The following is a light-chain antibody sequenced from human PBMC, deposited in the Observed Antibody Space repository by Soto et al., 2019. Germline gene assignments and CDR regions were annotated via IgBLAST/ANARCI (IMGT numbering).Light chain of an antibody. V-gene: IGKV3-20*01. CDR2: GAS. CDR1: QSINNVY. Sequence: DIVLTQSPDTLSLSPGERASLSCRASQSINNVYLGWYQQKRGQAPRLLIYGASSRATGIPDRFSGSGSGTDFTLTISRLEPEDFAVYYCRLYGSSPPMYTFGQGTKPEIK. J-gene: IGKJ2*01. CDR3: RLYGSSPPMYT.